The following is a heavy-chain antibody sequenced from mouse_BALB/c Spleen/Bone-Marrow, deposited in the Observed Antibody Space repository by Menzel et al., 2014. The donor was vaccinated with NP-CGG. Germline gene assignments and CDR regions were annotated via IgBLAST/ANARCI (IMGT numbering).Heavy chain of an antibody. V-gene: IGHV1-20*02. CDR1: GYSFTGYF. Sequence: VQLQQSGPELVKPGASVKISRKASGYSFTGYFINWVMQSHGKSLEWIGRINPYNGDTFYNQKFKGKATLTVDKSSSTAHMEPRSLASEDSAVYYCARVTTDWYFDVWGAGTTVTVSS. CDR3: ARVTTDWYFDV. J-gene: IGHJ1*01. CDR2: INPYNGDT. D-gene: IGHD1-1*01.